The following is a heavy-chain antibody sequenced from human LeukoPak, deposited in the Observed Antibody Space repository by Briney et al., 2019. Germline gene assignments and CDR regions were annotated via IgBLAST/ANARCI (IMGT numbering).Heavy chain of an antibody. CDR1: GFTSSSYA. Sequence: GGSLRLSCAASGFTSSSYAMHWVRQAPGKGLEWVAVISYDGSNKYYADSVKGRFTISRDNSKNTLYLQMNSLRAEDTAVYYCARALPGYSYGIDYWGQGTLVTVSS. V-gene: IGHV3-30*04. J-gene: IGHJ4*02. D-gene: IGHD5-18*01. CDR3: ARALPGYSYGIDY. CDR2: ISYDGSNK.